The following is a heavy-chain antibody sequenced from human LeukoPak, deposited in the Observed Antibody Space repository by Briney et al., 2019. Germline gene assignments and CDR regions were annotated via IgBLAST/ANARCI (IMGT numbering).Heavy chain of an antibody. Sequence: PSETLSLTCAVYGGSFSGYYWSWIRQPPGKGLEWIGEINHSGSTNYNPSLKSRVPISVATSKNQFSLKLSSVTAADTDVYYCARGGAQFPFDYWGQGTLVTVSS. D-gene: IGHD3-16*01. CDR2: INHSGST. CDR3: ARGGAQFPFDY. J-gene: IGHJ4*02. V-gene: IGHV4-34*01. CDR1: GGSFSGYY.